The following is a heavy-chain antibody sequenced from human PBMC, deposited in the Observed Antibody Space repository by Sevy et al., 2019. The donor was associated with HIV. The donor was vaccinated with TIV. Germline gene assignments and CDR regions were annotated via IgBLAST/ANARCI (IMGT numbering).Heavy chain of an antibody. V-gene: IGHV3-30*04. D-gene: IGHD6-13*01. CDR3: ARSQSSNWHYFDY. CDR2: ISYDGSFT. CDR1: GFIFSDYT. Sequence: GGSLRLSCAASGFIFSDYTLHWVRQAPGTGLEWVAVISYDGSFTYYADSVEGRFTISRDNSKNTLFLQMNSLRHEDTAVYYCARSQSSNWHYFDYWGQGTLVTVSS. J-gene: IGHJ4*02.